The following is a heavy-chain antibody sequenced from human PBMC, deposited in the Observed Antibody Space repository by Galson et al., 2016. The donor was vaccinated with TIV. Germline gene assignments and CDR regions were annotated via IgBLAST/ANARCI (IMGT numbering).Heavy chain of an antibody. Sequence: SVKVSCKASGYTFTHYFVHWVRQAPGQGLEWMGRINPHSGGTDYAPKFQGRVTMTRDTSISIAYMDLSGLKSDDTVVYYCARERGPGYCYSTSGYGYYGFDVWGQGTTVTVS. J-gene: IGHJ6*02. D-gene: IGHD2-2*03. CDR3: ARERGPGYCYSTSGYGYYGFDV. CDR2: INPHSGGT. V-gene: IGHV1-2*05. CDR1: GYTFTHYF.